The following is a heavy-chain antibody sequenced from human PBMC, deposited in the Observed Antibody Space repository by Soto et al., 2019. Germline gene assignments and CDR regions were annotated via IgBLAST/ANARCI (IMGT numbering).Heavy chain of an antibody. J-gene: IGHJ4*02. CDR1: GGSISSSSYY. CDR3: ARPAPDSSGYYWAFDY. D-gene: IGHD3-22*01. CDR2: IYYSGST. Sequence: SETLSLTCTVSGGSISSSSYYWGWIRQPPGKGLEWIGSIYYSGSTYYNPSLKSRVTLSVDTSKNQFFLKLSSVTAADTAVYYCARPAPDSSGYYWAFDYWGQGTLVTVSS. V-gene: IGHV4-39*01.